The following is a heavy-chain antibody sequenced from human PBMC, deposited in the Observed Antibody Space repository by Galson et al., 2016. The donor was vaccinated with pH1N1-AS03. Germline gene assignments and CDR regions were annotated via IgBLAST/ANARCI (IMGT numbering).Heavy chain of an antibody. V-gene: IGHV3-7*01. J-gene: IGHJ5*02. CDR1: GFTLSTYW. D-gene: IGHD3-3*01. CDR2: VKQDGSEK. CDR3: ARDKDSIFTSNWFDT. Sequence: SLRLSCAASGFTLSTYWMNWVRQVPGKGLEWIANVKQDGSEKHYVGSVRGRFTISRDNAKNSLYLQMNTLRVDDTAIYYCARDKDSIFTSNWFDTWGQGTLVTVST.